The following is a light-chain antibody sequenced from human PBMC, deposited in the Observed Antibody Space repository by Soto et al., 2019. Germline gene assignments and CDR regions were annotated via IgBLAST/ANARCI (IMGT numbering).Light chain of an antibody. V-gene: IGKV1-27*01. CDR1: QSISSY. CDR3: QKYNSACLT. J-gene: IGKJ4*01. CDR2: AAS. Sequence: DIPITQSTSSLSASVGDRVTITGRASQSISSYLNWYQQKPGKAPKLLIYAASTLQSGVPSRFSGSGSGTDFTLTISSLQPEDVATYHCQKYNSACLTFGGGTKVDIK.